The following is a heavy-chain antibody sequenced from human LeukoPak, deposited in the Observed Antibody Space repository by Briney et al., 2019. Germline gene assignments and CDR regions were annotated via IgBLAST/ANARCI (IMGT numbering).Heavy chain of an antibody. CDR3: ARTRNRGPESSSWLDY. CDR1: GGSISSYY. V-gene: IGHV4-59*08. Sequence: SETLSLTCTVSGGSISSYYWSWIRQPPGKGLEWIGYIYYSGSTNYNPSLKSRVTISVDTSKNQFSLKLSSVTAADTAVYYCARTRNRGPESSSWLDYWGQGTLVTVSS. J-gene: IGHJ4*02. D-gene: IGHD6-13*01. CDR2: IYYSGST.